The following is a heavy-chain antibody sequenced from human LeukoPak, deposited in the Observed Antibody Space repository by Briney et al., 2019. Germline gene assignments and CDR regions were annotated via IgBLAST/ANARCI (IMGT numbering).Heavy chain of an antibody. CDR1: GAPISSSSFY. V-gene: IGHV4-39*07. CDR3: ARQIAVVEPTDPNWFDS. J-gene: IGHJ5*01. Sequence: TSETLSLTCTVSGAPISSSSFYWGWIRQPPGKGLEWIGSIFYSGNTYYTPSLQSRVTMSLDTSKSQFSLTLTSVTAADTAVYYCARQIAVVEPTDPNWFDSWGQGTLVTVSS. CDR2: IFYSGNT. D-gene: IGHD2-21*01.